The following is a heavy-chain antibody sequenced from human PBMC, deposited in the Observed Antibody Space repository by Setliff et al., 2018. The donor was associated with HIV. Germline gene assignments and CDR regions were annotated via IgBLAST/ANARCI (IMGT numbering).Heavy chain of an antibody. D-gene: IGHD2-2*02. V-gene: IGHV3-74*01. CDR2: VNSEGFKT. Sequence: GGSLRLSCVASGFNIRNYWMHWVRQLPGKELVWVSRVNSEGFKTNYADSVRGRFTISRDNGKNTLFLQMNSLRADDTGVYFCARDASDTYTYDDDDLDVWGQGTVVTVAS. J-gene: IGHJ3*01. CDR1: GFNIRNYW. CDR3: ARDASDTYTYDDDDLDV.